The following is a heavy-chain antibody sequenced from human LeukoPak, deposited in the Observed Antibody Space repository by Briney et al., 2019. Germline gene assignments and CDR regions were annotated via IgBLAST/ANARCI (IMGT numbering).Heavy chain of an antibody. J-gene: IGHJ3*02. V-gene: IGHV1-18*01. CDR1: GYTFTSYG. CDR3: ARTGRGSLNAFDI. CDR2: ISAYNGNT. Sequence: ASVTVSCKASGYTFTSYGISWVRQAPGQGLEWMGWISAYNGNTNYAQKLQGRVTMTTDTSTSTDYMELRSLRSDDTAVYYCARTGRGSLNAFDIWGQGTMVTVSS.